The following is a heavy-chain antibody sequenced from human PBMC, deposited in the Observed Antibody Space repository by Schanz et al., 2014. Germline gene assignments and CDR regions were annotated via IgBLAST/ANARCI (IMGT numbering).Heavy chain of an antibody. D-gene: IGHD3-10*01. CDR1: GYTFTSYY. CDR2: INPSVGNT. CDR3: AKQHIVRGVIYLNWFDS. V-gene: IGHV1-46*01. J-gene: IGHJ5*01. Sequence: QVQLVQSGAEVKKPGASVKVSCEASGYTFTSYYIHWFRQAPGQGLEWMGLINPSVGNTNYAQKFRGRVTMTRDTSTSTVYMELSSLRAEDTAVYYCAKQHIVRGVIYLNWFDSWGQGTLVTVSS.